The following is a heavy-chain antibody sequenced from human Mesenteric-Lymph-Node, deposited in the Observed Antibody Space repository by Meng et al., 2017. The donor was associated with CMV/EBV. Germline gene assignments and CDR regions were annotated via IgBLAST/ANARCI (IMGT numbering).Heavy chain of an antibody. V-gene: IGHV4-61*01. J-gene: IGHJ4*02. CDR3: ARTVAAAAHYFDS. CDR1: GGSVSSGSYY. Sequence: LRLSCTVSGGSVSSGSYYWSWIRQPPGKGLEWIGYIYYSGSTNYNPSLKSRVTISVDTSKNQFSLKLSSVTAADTAVYYCARTVAAAAHYFDSWGQGTLVTVSS. D-gene: IGHD6-13*01. CDR2: IYYSGST.